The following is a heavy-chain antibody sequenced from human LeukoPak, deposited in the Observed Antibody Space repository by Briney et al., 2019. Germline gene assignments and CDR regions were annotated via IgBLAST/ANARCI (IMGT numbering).Heavy chain of an antibody. D-gene: IGHD6-13*01. V-gene: IGHV1-8*01. CDR3: ARAPPPAAGTYYYYYMDV. J-gene: IGHJ6*03. CDR2: MNPNSGNT. CDR1: GYTFTSYD. Sequence: ASVKVSCKASGYTFTSYDINWVRQATGQGLEWMGWMNPNSGNTGYAQKFQGRVTMTRKTSISTAYMELSSLRSEDTAVYYCARAPPPAAGTYYYYYMDVWGKGTTVTVSS.